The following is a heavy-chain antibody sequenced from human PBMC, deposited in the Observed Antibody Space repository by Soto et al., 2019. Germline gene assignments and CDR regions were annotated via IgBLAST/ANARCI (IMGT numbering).Heavy chain of an antibody. CDR3: AREIIELMGAIRWFDT. D-gene: IGHD2-8*01. Sequence: EVQLVESGGGLVQPGGSLRLSCAASGFTFTSHWMHWVRQAPGKGPVWVSRINGDGTSISYADSVKGRFTISRDNAKNTLYLQMNSLRAEDTAVYYCAREIIELMGAIRWFDTWGQGTLVTVSS. CDR2: INGDGTSI. J-gene: IGHJ5*02. V-gene: IGHV3-74*01. CDR1: GFTFTSHW.